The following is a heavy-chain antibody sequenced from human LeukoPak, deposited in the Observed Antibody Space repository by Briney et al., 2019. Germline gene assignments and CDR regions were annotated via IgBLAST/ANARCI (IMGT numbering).Heavy chain of an antibody. J-gene: IGHJ4*02. V-gene: IGHV3-7*03. CDR2: IKQDGSEK. Sequence: GGSLRLSCVASGFTFSSSWMSWVRQAPGKGLEWVANIKQDGSEKSYVESVRGRFTISRGNAKNSLYLQLNSLRAEDTALYYCARDNPPDYWGQGTLVTVSS. CDR1: GFTFSSSW. CDR3: ARDNPPDY.